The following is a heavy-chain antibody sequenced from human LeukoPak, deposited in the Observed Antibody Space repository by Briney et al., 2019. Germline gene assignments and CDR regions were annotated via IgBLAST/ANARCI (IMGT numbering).Heavy chain of an antibody. CDR3: AKSSLTLTGPYWYFDL. V-gene: IGHV3-23*01. Sequence: PGGSLRLSCAASGFTFSSYAMSWVRQAPGKGLEWVSAISGSGGSTYYADSVKGRFTISRDNSKNTLYLQMNSLRAEDTAVYYCAKSSLTLTGPYWYFDLWGRGTLVTVSS. D-gene: IGHD3-9*01. CDR2: ISGSGGST. J-gene: IGHJ2*01. CDR1: GFTFSSYA.